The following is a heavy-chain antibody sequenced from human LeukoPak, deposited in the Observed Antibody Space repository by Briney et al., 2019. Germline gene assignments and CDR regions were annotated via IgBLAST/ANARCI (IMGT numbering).Heavy chain of an antibody. CDR1: GFTFSNYA. V-gene: IGHV3-30-3*01. D-gene: IGHD3-10*01. J-gene: IGHJ4*02. CDR3: ASQFYGSGSFDY. CDR2: ISYDGSNK. Sequence: GGSLRLSCAASGFTFSNYAMHWVRQAPGKGLEWVAVISYDGSNKYYADPVKGRFTISRDNSKNTLYLQMNSLRAEDTAVYYCASQFYGSGSFDYWGQGTLVTVSS.